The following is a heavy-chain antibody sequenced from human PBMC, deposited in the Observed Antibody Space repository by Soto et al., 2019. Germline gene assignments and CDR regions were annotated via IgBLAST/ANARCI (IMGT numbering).Heavy chain of an antibody. CDR1: GFTFSSYA. D-gene: IGHD5-18*01. Sequence: PGGSLRLSCAASGFTFSSYAMSWVRQAPGKGLEWVSAISGSGGSTYYADSVKGRFTISRDNSKNTLYLQMNSLRAEDTAVYYCAKLDTAMVGQYYFDYWGQGTLVTVSS. V-gene: IGHV3-23*01. CDR2: ISGSGGST. CDR3: AKLDTAMVGQYYFDY. J-gene: IGHJ4*02.